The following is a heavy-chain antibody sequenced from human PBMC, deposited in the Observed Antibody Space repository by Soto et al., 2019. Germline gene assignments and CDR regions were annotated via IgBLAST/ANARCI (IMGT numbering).Heavy chain of an antibody. CDR1: GYTFTGYY. CDR2: INPNSGGT. J-gene: IGHJ3*02. D-gene: IGHD6-6*01. V-gene: IGHV1-2*04. CDR3: ARATVRIAARPGWPDAFDI. Sequence: PAASVKVSCKASGYTFTGYYMHWVRQAPGQGLEWMGWINPNSGGTNYAQKFQGWVTMTRDTSISTAYMELSRLRSDDTAVYYCARATVRIAARPGWPDAFDIWGQGTMVTVSS.